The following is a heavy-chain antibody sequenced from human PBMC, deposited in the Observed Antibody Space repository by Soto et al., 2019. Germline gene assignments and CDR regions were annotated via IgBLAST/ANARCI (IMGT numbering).Heavy chain of an antibody. J-gene: IGHJ6*03. V-gene: IGHV5-51*01. CDR1: GYSFTSYW. CDR3: ARHVGYDRSSDPRFYYYYYMDV. CDR2: IYPGDSDT. D-gene: IGHD5-12*01. Sequence: PGESLKISCKGSGYSFTSYWIGWVRQMPGKGLEWMGIIYPGDSDTRYSPSFQGQVTISADKSISTAYLQWSSLKASDTAMYYCARHVGYDRSSDPRFYYYYYMDVWGKGTTVTVSS.